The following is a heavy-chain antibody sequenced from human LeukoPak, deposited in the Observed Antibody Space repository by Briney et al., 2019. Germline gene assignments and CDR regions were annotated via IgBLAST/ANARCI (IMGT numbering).Heavy chain of an antibody. D-gene: IGHD4-23*01. CDR1: GFTFSGYN. V-gene: IGHV3-48*02. Sequence: PTGGSLRLSCAASGFTFSGYNLNWVRQAPGKGLEWVSYISSGSSTIYYADSVKGRSTISRDNAKNSLYLQLSSLRDEDTAVYYCARVSNYGGADYWGQGTLVTVSS. CDR2: ISSGSSTI. J-gene: IGHJ4*02. CDR3: ARVSNYGGADY.